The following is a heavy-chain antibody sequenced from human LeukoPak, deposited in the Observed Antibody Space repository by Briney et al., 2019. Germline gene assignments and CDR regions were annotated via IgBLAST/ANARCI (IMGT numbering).Heavy chain of an antibody. Sequence: GASVKVSCKTSGGTFNSYTINWVRLAPGQGLEWMGGFIPIHGTANYPQKFQGRVTITADESTSTAYMELSSLRSEDTAVYYCARPTIAYYDSFGYYRDFHYWGQGTLVTVSS. J-gene: IGHJ4*02. CDR2: FIPIHGTA. CDR3: ARPTIAYYDSFGYYRDFHY. V-gene: IGHV1-69*13. CDR1: GGTFNSYT. D-gene: IGHD3-22*01.